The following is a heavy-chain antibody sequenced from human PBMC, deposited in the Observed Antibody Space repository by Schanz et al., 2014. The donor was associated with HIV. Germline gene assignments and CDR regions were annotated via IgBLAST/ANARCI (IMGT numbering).Heavy chain of an antibody. CDR1: GFTFSGYG. Sequence: QVQLVESGGGVVQPGRSLRLSCAASGFTFSGYGMHWVRQAPGKGLEWVAVIRYDGSNKFYADSVKGRFTISRDNSKNTLFLQMDSLRAEDTAVYYCARAPSDFWMAYFDYWGQGTLVTVSS. D-gene: IGHD3-3*01. CDR3: ARAPSDFWMAYFDY. V-gene: IGHV3-33*08. J-gene: IGHJ4*02. CDR2: IRYDGSNK.